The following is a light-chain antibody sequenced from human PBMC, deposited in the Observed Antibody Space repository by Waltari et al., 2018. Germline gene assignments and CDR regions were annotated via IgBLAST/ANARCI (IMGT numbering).Light chain of an antibody. V-gene: IGLV2-23*01. J-gene: IGLJ3*02. CDR1: SSDVGSYNL. CDR2: DGS. CDR3: CSYADSSTLV. Sequence: QSALTQPASVSGFPGQSITISCTGTSSDVGSYNLVSWYHQYPGKAPKLMIYDGSKRPSGFSNRLSGSKSGNTASLTISGLQAEDEADYYCCSYADSSTLVFGGGTKLTVL.